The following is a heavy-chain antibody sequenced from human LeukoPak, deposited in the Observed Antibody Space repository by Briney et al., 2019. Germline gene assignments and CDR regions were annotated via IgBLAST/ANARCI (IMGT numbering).Heavy chain of an antibody. V-gene: IGHV1-2*02. CDR3: ARFEVVPAAMLDP. Sequence: ASVKVSCTASGYTFTGYYMHWVRQAPGQGLEWMGWINPNSGGTNYAQKFQGRVTMTRDTSISTAYMELSRLRSDDTAVYYCARFEVVPAAMLDPWGQGTLVTVSS. D-gene: IGHD2-2*01. J-gene: IGHJ5*02. CDR2: INPNSGGT. CDR1: GYTFTGYY.